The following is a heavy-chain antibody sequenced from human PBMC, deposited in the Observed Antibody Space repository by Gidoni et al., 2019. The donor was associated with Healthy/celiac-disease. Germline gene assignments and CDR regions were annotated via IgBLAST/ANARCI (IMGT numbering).Heavy chain of an antibody. V-gene: IGHV4-59*01. CDR3: ARGMRYYYDYGMDV. J-gene: IGHJ6*02. CDR2: IYYSGST. Sequence: QVQLQESGPGLVKPSETLSLTCTVSGGSISSYYWSWIRQPPGKGLEWIGYIYYSGSTNYNPSLKSRVTISVDTSKNQFSLKLSSVTAADTAVYYCARGMRYYYDYGMDVWGQGTTVTVSS. CDR1: GGSISSYY.